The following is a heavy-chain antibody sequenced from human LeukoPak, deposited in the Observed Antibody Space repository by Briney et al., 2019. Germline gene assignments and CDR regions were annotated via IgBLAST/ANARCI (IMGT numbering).Heavy chain of an antibody. CDR3: ARVLVVVPAAITYFDY. Sequence: TPSPTLSLTCTVSGGSISSGDYYWSWIRQPPGKGLEWIGYIYYSGSTYYNPSLKSRVTISVDTSKNQFSLKLSSVTAADTAVYYCARVLVVVPAAITYFDYWGQGTLVTVSS. J-gene: IGHJ4*02. CDR2: IYYSGST. V-gene: IGHV4-30-4*01. D-gene: IGHD2-2*02. CDR1: GGSISSGDYY.